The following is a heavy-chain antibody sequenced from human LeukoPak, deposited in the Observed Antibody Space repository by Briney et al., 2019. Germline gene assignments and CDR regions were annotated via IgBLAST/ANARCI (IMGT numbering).Heavy chain of an antibody. Sequence: GGSLRLSCAASGFTFSDYYMSWIRQAPGKGLEWVSYISSSGSTIYYADSVKGRFTISRDNAKNSLYLQMNSLRAEDTAVYYCVKDGHCTHTSCYYFDYWGQGTLVTVSS. J-gene: IGHJ4*02. CDR2: ISSSGSTI. V-gene: IGHV3-11*04. D-gene: IGHD2-2*01. CDR3: VKDGHCTHTSCYYFDY. CDR1: GFTFSDYY.